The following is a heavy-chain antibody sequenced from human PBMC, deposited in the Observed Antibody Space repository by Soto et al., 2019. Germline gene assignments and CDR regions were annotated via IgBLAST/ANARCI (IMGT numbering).Heavy chain of an antibody. CDR3: ARDYYYYYGMDV. V-gene: IGHV3-7*04. CDR2: IKQDGSEK. Sequence: EVQLVESGGGLVQPGGSLRLSCAASGFTFSNYWMSWLGQAPGKGLEWVANIKQDGSEKYYVDSVKGRFTISRDNAKNSLYLQMNSLRAEDTAVYYCARDYYYYYGMDVWGQGTTVTVSS. J-gene: IGHJ6*02. CDR1: GFTFSNYW.